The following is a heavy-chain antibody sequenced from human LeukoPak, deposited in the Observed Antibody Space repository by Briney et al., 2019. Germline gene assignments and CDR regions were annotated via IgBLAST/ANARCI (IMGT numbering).Heavy chain of an antibody. V-gene: IGHV3-23*01. J-gene: IGHJ5*02. CDR2: ISADAVDT. Sequence: SGGSLRLSCAASGFTFSSYGMSWVRQAPGKGLEWVSAISADAVDTFYAPSVKGRFTISRDNSKNTLYLQINSLRAEDTAMYYCAKDVWWSVSWGQGTLVTVSS. CDR3: AKDVWWSVS. D-gene: IGHD2-8*02. CDR1: GFTFSSYG.